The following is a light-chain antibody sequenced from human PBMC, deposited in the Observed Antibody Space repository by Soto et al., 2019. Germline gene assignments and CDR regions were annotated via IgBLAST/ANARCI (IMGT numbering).Light chain of an antibody. CDR1: SSDVANNNL. J-gene: IGLJ1*01. CDR3: CSYAGNYSPV. Sequence: QSALTQPASVSGSPGQSITISCTGASSDVANNNLVSWYQQHPGKAPKFVIYEASKRPSGVSNRFSGSKSGNTASLTFSWLQAEDEADYYCCSYAGNYSPVFGAGTKVTVL. CDR2: EAS. V-gene: IGLV2-23*01.